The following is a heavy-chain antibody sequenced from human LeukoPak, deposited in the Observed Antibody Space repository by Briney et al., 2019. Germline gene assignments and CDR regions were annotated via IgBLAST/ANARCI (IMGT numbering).Heavy chain of an antibody. V-gene: IGHV3-33*06. CDR1: GFTFSSYG. CDR3: AKDLSTVVTGTHFDY. D-gene: IGHD4-23*01. Sequence: GGSLRLSCAASGFTFSSYGMHWVRQAPGKGLEWVAVIWYDGSNKYYADSVKGRFTISRDNSKSTLYLQMNSLRAEDTAVYYCAKDLSTVVTGTHFDYWGQGTLVTVSS. J-gene: IGHJ4*02. CDR2: IWYDGSNK.